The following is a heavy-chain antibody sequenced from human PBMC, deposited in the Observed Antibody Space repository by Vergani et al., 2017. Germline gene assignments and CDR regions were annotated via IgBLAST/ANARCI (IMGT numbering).Heavy chain of an antibody. J-gene: IGHJ6*02. CDR2: ISGSGGST. CDR3: TKANPRNSGYDYLYYYHAMDV. D-gene: IGHD5-12*01. CDR1: GFTFNHYA. Sequence: EVQLLESGGDLVQPGGSLRLSCAASGFTFNHYAMNWVRQAPGKGLEWVSGISGSGGSTYYAGYVEGRFTISRDSSKNTLYLQMNCLSARDTAVYYCTKANPRNSGYDYLYYYHAMDVWGQGTTVTVSS. V-gene: IGHV3-23*01.